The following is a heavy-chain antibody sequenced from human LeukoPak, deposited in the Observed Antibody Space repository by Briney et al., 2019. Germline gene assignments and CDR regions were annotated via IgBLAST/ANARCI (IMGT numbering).Heavy chain of an antibody. CDR2: ISSSGSTI. D-gene: IGHD2-15*01. V-gene: IGHV3-11*01. Sequence: AGGSLRLSCAASGFTFSDYYMSWIHQAPGKGLEWVSYISSSGSTIYYADSVKGRFTISRDNAKNSLFLQMNSLRAEDTAVYYCARVLRYCSGGNCYSGGLGYMDVWGKGTTVTISS. J-gene: IGHJ6*03. CDR1: GFTFSDYY. CDR3: ARVLRYCSGGNCYSGGLGYMDV.